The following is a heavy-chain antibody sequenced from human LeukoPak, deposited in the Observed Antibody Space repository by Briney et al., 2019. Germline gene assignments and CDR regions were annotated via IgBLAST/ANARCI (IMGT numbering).Heavy chain of an antibody. CDR3: ARVRDGYNDAYDI. D-gene: IGHD5-24*01. CDR1: GGTFSSYA. Sequence: SVKVSCKASGGTFSSYAISWVRPAPGQGLEWMGGIIPIFGTANYAQKFQGRVTITADESTSTAYMEPSSLRSEDTAVYYCARVRDGYNDAYDIWGQGTMVTVSS. J-gene: IGHJ3*02. V-gene: IGHV1-69*13. CDR2: IIPIFGTA.